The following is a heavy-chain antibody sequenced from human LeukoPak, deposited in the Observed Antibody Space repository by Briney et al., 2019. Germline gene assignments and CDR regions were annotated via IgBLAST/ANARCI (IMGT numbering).Heavy chain of an antibody. CDR3: ARDRNGGGSAYFDY. CDR1: GYTFTDYL. J-gene: IGHJ4*02. CDR2: INPNSGGT. D-gene: IGHD5-24*01. Sequence: ASVKVSCKASGYTFTDYLMHWVRQAPGQGLEWMGWINPNSGGTSSAQKFQGRVTMTRDTSISTAYMELSTLRSDDTAVYYCARDRNGGGSAYFDYWGQGTLVTVSS. V-gene: IGHV1-2*02.